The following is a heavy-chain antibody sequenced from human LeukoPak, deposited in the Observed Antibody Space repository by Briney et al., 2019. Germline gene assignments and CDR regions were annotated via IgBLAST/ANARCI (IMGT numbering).Heavy chain of an antibody. J-gene: IGHJ4*02. V-gene: IGHV3-15*01. CDR2: IKSKTDGGTT. CDR1: GFTFSNAW. CDR3: TTDPALNHIAADYYFDY. D-gene: IGHD6-6*01. Sequence: GGSLRLSCAASGFTFSNAWMSWVRQAPGKGLEWVGRIKSKTDGGTTDYAAPVKGRFTISRDDSKNTLYLQMNSLKTEDTAVYYCTTDPALNHIAADYYFDYWGQGTLVTVSS.